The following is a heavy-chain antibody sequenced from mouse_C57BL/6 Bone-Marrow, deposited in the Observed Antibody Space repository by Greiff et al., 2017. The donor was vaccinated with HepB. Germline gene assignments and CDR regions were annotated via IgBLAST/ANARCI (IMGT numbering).Heavy chain of an antibody. V-gene: IGHV5-17*02. Sequence: DVMLVESGGGLVQPGGSRKLSCSPSGFTFSSFGMHWVRQVPEKGLEWVAYISSDSTTVYYAVTVKGRFIISRDNPKNTLFLQMTSLRSEDSAMYYCARLGVSSYFDYWGQGTTLTGSS. CDR2: ISSDSTTV. CDR3: ARLGVSSYFDY. CDR1: GFTFSSFG. J-gene: IGHJ2*01.